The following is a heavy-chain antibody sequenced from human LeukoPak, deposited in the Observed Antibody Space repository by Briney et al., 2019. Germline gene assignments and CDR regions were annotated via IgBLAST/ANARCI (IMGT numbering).Heavy chain of an antibody. CDR1: GFAFRDAW. Sequence: PGGSLRLSCAVSGFAFRDAWMSWVRQAPGKGLEWVGRIRGKSDGGKVDYAAPAKGRFTISRDESKDTVYLHLASLKTEDTGVYYCATDEGSGTTDFDFWAREPWSPSPQ. D-gene: IGHD1-1*01. V-gene: IGHV3-15*01. J-gene: IGHJ4*02. CDR3: ATDEGSGTTDFDF. CDR2: IRGKSDGGKV.